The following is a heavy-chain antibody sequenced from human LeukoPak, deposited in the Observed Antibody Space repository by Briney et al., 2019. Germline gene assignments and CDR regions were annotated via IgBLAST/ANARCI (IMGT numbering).Heavy chain of an antibody. J-gene: IGHJ4*02. CDR1: GLTFNKNT. D-gene: IGHD5-18*01. CDR2: IWSDGSQK. V-gene: IGHV3-33*06. CDR3: AKGRYSYGQVPFDY. Sequence: QPGGSLRLSCAASGLTFNKNTFHWVRQAPGKGLEWVAVIWSDGSQKYYADSVKGRFTISRDNSKNTLYVQMNNLRAEDTAVYHCAKGRYSYGQVPFDYWGQGTLVPVSS.